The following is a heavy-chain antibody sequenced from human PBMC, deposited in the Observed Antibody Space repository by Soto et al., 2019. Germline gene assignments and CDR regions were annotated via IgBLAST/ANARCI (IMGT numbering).Heavy chain of an antibody. Sequence: PSETLSLTCTFSVFSIIGYYCHLILLPPGKGLEWIWYIYFSVSTNYNPSLKSRVTISVDTSKNQFSLKLSSVTTAYKAVYYCEKDGGGNIKWFEPRGQGNMVNVSS. CDR2: IYFSVST. CDR1: VFSIIGYY. D-gene: IGHD2-15*01. V-gene: IGHV4-59*01. CDR3: EKDGGGNIKWFEP. J-gene: IGHJ5*02.